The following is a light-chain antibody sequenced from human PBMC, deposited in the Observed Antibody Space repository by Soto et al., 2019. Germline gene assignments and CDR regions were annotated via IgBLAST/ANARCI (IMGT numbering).Light chain of an antibody. CDR1: QTIKNY. J-gene: IGKJ2*01. CDR2: AAS. Sequence: DIQMTQSPSSLSASVGDRVVITCRASQTIKNYLNWYQQKTGEAPKLLIYAASTLQSGVPSRFSGSESGTDFTLAINSLQPEDFATYFCQQSYSFPYTFGQGT. V-gene: IGKV1-39*01. CDR3: QQSYSFPYT.